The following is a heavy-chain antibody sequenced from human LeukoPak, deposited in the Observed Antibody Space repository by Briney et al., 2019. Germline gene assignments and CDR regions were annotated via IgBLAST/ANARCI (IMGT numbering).Heavy chain of an antibody. CDR1: GGSISSYY. CDR2: IYTSGST. CDR3: ARGPDYGGNPNWFDP. Sequence: SETLSLSCTVSGGSISSYYWSWSRQPSGKGLEWIGRIYTSGSTNYNPSLKSRVTMSVDTSKNQFSLKLSSVTAADTAVYYCARGPDYGGNPNWFDPWGQGTLVTVSS. J-gene: IGHJ5*02. D-gene: IGHD4-23*01. V-gene: IGHV4-4*07.